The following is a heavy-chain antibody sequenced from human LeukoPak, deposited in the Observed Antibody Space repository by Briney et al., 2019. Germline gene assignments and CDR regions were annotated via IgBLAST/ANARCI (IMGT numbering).Heavy chain of an antibody. CDR3: ARSVRYFDWKYYFDY. CDR2: IWYDGSNK. V-gene: IGHV3-33*01. D-gene: IGHD3-9*01. J-gene: IGHJ4*02. CDR1: GFTFSSYG. Sequence: GGSLRLSCAASGFTFSSYGMHWVRQAPGKGLEWVAVIWYDGSNKYYADSVKGRFTISRYNSKNTLYLQMNSLRAEDTAVYYCARSVRYFDWKYYFDYWGQGTLVTVSS.